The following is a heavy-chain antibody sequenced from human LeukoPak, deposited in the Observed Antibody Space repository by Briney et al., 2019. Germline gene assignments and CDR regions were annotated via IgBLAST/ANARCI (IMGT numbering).Heavy chain of an antibody. CDR1: GFIFENYY. CDR3: AKSSDGSTSFDQ. Sequence: GGSLRLSCEASGFIFENYYMYWVRQAPGKGLEWVTFIRQDGNNKMYADSVKGRFTISRDNSKNTLYLQMNSLRAEDMALYYCAKSSDGSTSFDQWGQGTLVTVSS. J-gene: IGHJ4*02. CDR2: IRQDGNNK. D-gene: IGHD2-2*01. V-gene: IGHV3-30*02.